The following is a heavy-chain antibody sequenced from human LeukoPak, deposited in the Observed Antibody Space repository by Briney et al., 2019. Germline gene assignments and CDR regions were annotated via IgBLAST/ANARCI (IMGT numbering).Heavy chain of an antibody. V-gene: IGHV4-61*05. CDR1: GGSISSSSYY. D-gene: IGHD6-19*01. CDR2: IYYSGST. CDR3: ARHLVQWRWPDYYYYYGMDV. J-gene: IGHJ6*02. Sequence: SETLSLTCTVSGGSISSSSYYWSWIRQPPGKGLEWIGYIYYSGSTNYNPSLKSRVTISVDTSKNQFSLKLSSVTAADTAVYYCARHLVQWRWPDYYYYYGMDVWGQGTTVTVSS.